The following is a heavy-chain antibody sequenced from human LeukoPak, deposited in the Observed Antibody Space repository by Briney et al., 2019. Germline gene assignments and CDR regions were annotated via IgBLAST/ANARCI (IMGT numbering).Heavy chain of an antibody. CDR3: AETMYYDFWSGYPAPLYFDY. D-gene: IGHD3-3*01. J-gene: IGHJ4*02. V-gene: IGHV4-38-2*02. CDR2: IYHSGST. CDR1: GYSISSGYY. Sequence: SETLSLTCTVSGYSISSGYYWGWIRQPPGKGLEWIGSIYHSGSTYYNPSLKSRVTISVDTSKNQLSLKLSSVTAADTAVYYCAETMYYDFWSGYPAPLYFDYWGQGTLVTVSS.